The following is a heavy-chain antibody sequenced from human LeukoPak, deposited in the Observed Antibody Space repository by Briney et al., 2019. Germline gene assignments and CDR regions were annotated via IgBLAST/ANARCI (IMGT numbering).Heavy chain of an antibody. CDR3: ARGGGLFKDY. J-gene: IGHJ4*01. CDR2: IYYNGNT. CDR1: GDSISSYY. D-gene: IGHD3-22*01. V-gene: IGHV4-59*01. Sequence: PSETLSLTCTVSGDSISSYYWSWLRQPPGKGLEWIGYIYYNGNTNYTPSLKSRVTISVDTSKNQFSLNLSSVTAADTAVYYCARGGGLFKDYWGQGTLVTVSS.